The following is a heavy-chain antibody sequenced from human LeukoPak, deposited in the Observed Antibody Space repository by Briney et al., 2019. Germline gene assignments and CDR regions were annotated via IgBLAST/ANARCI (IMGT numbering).Heavy chain of an antibody. CDR2: IFYSGST. Sequence: NPSETLSLTCTVSGGSIRNDNYYWGLIRQPPGKGLEWIGSIFYSGSTYYNPSLKSRVTISIATSKNQFSLKLSSVTAADTAVYYCARVTPRRGFGELLRPRKGWFDPWGQGTLVIVSS. J-gene: IGHJ5*02. V-gene: IGHV4-39*07. CDR3: ARVTPRRGFGELLRPRKGWFDP. CDR1: GGSIRNDNYY. D-gene: IGHD3-10*01.